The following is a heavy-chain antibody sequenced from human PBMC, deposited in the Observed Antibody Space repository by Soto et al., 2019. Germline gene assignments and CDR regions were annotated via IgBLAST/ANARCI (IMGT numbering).Heavy chain of an antibody. V-gene: IGHV3-21*01. CDR2: LSAGGRSI. J-gene: IGHJ3*02. D-gene: IGHD3-10*01. Sequence: EVQLVESGGGLVKPGGSLRVSCAASGFSFTSYTMNWVRQAPGKGLEWVASLSAGGRSIYYADCLKGRSTVSRDNDKSSLYLQVNSLRVEVTAVYYCPRSTPGNPFDIWGQGTMVTVSS. CDR3: PRSTPGNPFDI. CDR1: GFSFTSYT.